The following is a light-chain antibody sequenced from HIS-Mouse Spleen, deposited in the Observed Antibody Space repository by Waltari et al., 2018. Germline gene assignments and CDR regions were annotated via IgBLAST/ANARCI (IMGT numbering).Light chain of an antibody. Sequence: SYELTQPPSVSVSPGQTASITCSGDKLWDKYACWYQQKPGQSPVLVIYQDSKRPSGIPERFSGSNSGNTATLTISGTQAMDEADYYCQAWDSSYWVFGGGTKLTVL. CDR3: QAWDSSYWV. CDR2: QDS. CDR1: KLWDKY. J-gene: IGLJ3*02. V-gene: IGLV3-1*01.